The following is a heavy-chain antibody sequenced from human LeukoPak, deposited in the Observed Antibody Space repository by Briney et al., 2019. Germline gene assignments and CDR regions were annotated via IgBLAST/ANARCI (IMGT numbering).Heavy chain of an antibody. V-gene: IGHV4-59*08. CDR1: GGSFSSYY. CDR3: ARQSPFDDFWSGPDFDY. Sequence: PSETLSLTCAVYGGSFSSYYWSWIRQPPGKGLEWIGYIYYSGSTNYNPSLKSRVTISVDTSKNQFSLKLSSVTAADTAVYYCARQSPFDDFWSGPDFDYWGQGTLVTVSS. J-gene: IGHJ4*02. D-gene: IGHD3-3*01. CDR2: IYYSGST.